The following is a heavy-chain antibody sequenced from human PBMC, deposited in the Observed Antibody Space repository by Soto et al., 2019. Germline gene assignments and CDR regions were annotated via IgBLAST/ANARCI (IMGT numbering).Heavy chain of an antibody. Sequence: TLSLTCTVSCGSIISGDYLWSWIRQPPGKGLEWIGYIDDSGSTNYNPSLKSRLTISVDTSKNQFSLKLNSVTATDTAVYYCARRAGDYGPYGMDVWGQGTTVTVS. CDR1: CGSIISGDYL. CDR2: IDDSGST. J-gene: IGHJ6*02. D-gene: IGHD3-9*01. V-gene: IGHV4-30-4*01. CDR3: ARRAGDYGPYGMDV.